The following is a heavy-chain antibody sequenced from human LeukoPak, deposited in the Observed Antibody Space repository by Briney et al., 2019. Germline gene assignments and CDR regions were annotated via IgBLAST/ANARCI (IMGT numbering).Heavy chain of an antibody. V-gene: IGHV4-61*02. D-gene: IGHD3-16*01. CDR3: AREFATRGGAFDI. Sequence: SETLSLTCTVSGDSISSGTNYWSWIRQPAGKGLEWIGRVYSSGSTSYNPSLKSRVTISVDRSKNQFSLKLSSVTAADTAVYYCAREFATRGGAFDIWGQGTMVTVSS. J-gene: IGHJ3*02. CDR2: VYSSGST. CDR1: GDSISSGTNY.